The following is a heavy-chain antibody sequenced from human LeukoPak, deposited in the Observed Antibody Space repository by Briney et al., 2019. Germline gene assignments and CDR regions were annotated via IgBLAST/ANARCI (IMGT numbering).Heavy chain of an antibody. D-gene: IGHD5-18*01. J-gene: IGHJ4*02. CDR3: AREGYSYGHFDY. CDR1: GGSISSYY. Sequence: SETLSLTCTVSGGSISSYYWSWIRQPPGKGLEWIGYIYYSGSTNYNPSLKSRVTISVDTSKNQFSLKLSSVTAADTAVYYCAREGYSYGHFDYWGQGTLVTVSS. V-gene: IGHV4-59*01. CDR2: IYYSGST.